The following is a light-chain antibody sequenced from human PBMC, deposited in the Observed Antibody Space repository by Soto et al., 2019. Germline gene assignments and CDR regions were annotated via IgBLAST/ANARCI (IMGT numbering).Light chain of an antibody. Sequence: EIVLTQSPGTLSLSPGERATLSCRASQSLSSSYLAWYQQKPGQAPRLLIYGASSRATGIPDRFSGSGSETDFTLTISRLEPEDFGVYYCQQRKTFGQGTKVEIK. CDR2: GAS. J-gene: IGKJ1*01. CDR3: QQRKT. CDR1: QSLSSSY. V-gene: IGKV3-20*01.